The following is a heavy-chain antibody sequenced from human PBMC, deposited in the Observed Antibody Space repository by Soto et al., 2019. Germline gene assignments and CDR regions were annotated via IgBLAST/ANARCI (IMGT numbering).Heavy chain of an antibody. Sequence: LRLSCAASGFTFSSYAMSWVRQAPGKGLEWVSAISGSGGSTYYADSVKGRFTISRDNSKNTLYLQMNNLRAEDTALYYCAKDGKMRTKVWFPAGYGMDVWGQGATVTVSS. CDR2: ISGSGGST. CDR3: AKDGKMRTKVWFPAGYGMDV. V-gene: IGHV3-23*01. D-gene: IGHD3-10*01. J-gene: IGHJ6*02. CDR1: GFTFSSYA.